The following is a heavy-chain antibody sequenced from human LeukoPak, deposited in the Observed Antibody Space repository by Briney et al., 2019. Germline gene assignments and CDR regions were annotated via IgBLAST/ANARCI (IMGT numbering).Heavy chain of an antibody. J-gene: IGHJ4*02. CDR1: GGSISSGGYY. V-gene: IGHV4-31*03. CDR3: ARGETYYDILTGFDY. CDR2: IYYSGST. D-gene: IGHD3-9*01. Sequence: SETLSLTCTVSGGSISSGGYYWSWIRQHPGKGLEWIGYIYYSGSTYYNPSLKSRVTISVDTSKNQFSLKLSFVTAADTAVYYCARGETYYDILTGFDYWGQGTLVTVSS.